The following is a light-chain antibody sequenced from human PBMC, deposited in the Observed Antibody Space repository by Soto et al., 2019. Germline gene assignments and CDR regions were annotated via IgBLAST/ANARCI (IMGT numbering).Light chain of an antibody. J-gene: IGKJ5*01. CDR1: QSVSSSY. CDR2: GAS. Sequence: EILFTQSPGTLSLSPGERATLSCRASQSVSSSYLAWYQQKPGKAPRLLIYGASSRPTGIPDRFSGSGSGTDFTLTISRLEPEDFAVYYCQQYGSSSTFGQGTRLEIK. CDR3: QQYGSSST. V-gene: IGKV3-20*01.